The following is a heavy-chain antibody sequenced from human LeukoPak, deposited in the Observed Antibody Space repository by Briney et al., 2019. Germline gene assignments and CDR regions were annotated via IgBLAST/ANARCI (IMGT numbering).Heavy chain of an antibody. CDR1: GGSISSGNYF. CDR3: ARVPRACSSTSCYNWFDP. J-gene: IGHJ5*02. V-gene: IGHV4-61*09. D-gene: IGHD2-2*01. CDR2: IYTRGST. Sequence: PSETLSLTCTVSGGSISSGNYFWSWIRQPAGKKLEYIGHIYTRGSTDYNPSLKSRVTISADTSKNQFSLKLSSVTAADTAVYYCARVPRACSSTSCYNWFDPWGQGTLVTVSS.